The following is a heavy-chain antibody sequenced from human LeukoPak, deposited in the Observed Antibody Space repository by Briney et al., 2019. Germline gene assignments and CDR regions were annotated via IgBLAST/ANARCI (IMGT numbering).Heavy chain of an antibody. CDR1: GFTFSSHD. CDR3: AREGSSYAPSEPFYFDY. Sequence: GGSLRLSCTDSGFTFSSHDMNWVRQAPGKGLEWVSYISSGGYTTRYADSVKGRFTISRDNAKNSLHLQMNSLRAEDTAVYYCAREGSSYAPSEPFYFDYWGQGTLVTVSS. CDR2: ISSGGYTT. D-gene: IGHD3-10*01. V-gene: IGHV3-48*03. J-gene: IGHJ4*02.